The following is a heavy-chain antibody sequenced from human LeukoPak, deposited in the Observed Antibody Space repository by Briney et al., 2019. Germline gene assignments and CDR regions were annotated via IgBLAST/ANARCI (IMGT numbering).Heavy chain of an antibody. J-gene: IGHJ5*02. CDR2: INHSGST. CDR3: ATRLRWFDP. Sequence: ETLSLTCAVYGGSFSGYYWSWIRQPPGKGLEWIGEINHSGSTNYNPSLKSRVTVSVDTSKNQFSLKLSSVTAADTAVYYCATRLRWFDPWGQGTLVTVSS. V-gene: IGHV4-34*01. D-gene: IGHD2-21*01. CDR1: GGSFSGYY.